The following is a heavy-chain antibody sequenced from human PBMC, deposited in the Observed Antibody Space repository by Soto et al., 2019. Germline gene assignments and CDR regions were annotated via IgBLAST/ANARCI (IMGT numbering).Heavy chain of an antibody. CDR3: ARHTRPNGWLRVDY. CDR1: GFTFSSYA. V-gene: IGHV3-23*01. CDR2: ISGSGGST. D-gene: IGHD3-22*01. J-gene: IGHJ4*02. Sequence: LRLSCAASGFTFSSYAMSWVRQAPGKGLEWVSAISGSGGSTYYADSVKGRFTISRDNSKNTLYLQMNSLRAEDTAVYYCARHTRPNGWLRVDYWGQGTLGTGSS.